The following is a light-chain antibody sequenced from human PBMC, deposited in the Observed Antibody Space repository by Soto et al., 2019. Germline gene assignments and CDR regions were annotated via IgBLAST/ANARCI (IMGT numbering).Light chain of an antibody. J-gene: IGLJ1*01. Sequence: QSVLTQPASVSGSPGQSITISCTGTSSDVGGYNYVSWYQQHPGKAPKLMIYDVSNRPSGVSNRFSGSKSGNTASLTISGLQAEDEADYYCSLYTSSSTLAVIFGSGTKVTVL. CDR1: SSDVGGYNY. V-gene: IGLV2-14*01. CDR3: SLYTSSSTLAVI. CDR2: DVS.